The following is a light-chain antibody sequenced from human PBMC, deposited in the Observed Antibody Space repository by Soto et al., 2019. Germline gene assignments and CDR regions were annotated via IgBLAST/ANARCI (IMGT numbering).Light chain of an antibody. Sequence: EIVCTQSPSTLCLSPGERATLSCRASQSVSRNLAWYQQKPGQAPRLLIYDASNRATGIPARFSGSGSVTDFTLTISSLEPEDFAVYCCQQRSNWATFGPGTKVDIK. CDR3: QQRSNWAT. J-gene: IGKJ3*01. CDR1: QSVSRN. V-gene: IGKV3-11*01. CDR2: DAS.